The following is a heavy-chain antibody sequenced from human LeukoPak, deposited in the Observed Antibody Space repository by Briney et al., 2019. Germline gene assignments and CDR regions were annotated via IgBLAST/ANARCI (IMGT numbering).Heavy chain of an antibody. J-gene: IGHJ3*02. CDR1: GFTFSDYS. V-gene: IGHV3-48*02. CDR3: ARDKGLGDI. Sequence: GGSLRLSCAASGFTFSDYSMNWVRQAPGKGLEWISYISSRSSSIFYADSVKGRFTISRDNAKQSLYLQMSNLRDEDTALYYCARDKGLGDIWGQGTMVTVSS. CDR2: ISSRSSSI.